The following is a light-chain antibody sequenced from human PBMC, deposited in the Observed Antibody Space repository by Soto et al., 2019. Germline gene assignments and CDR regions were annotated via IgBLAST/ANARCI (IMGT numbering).Light chain of an antibody. CDR3: QQYGPSLIT. J-gene: IGKJ5*01. V-gene: IGKV3-20*01. Sequence: VFTHCPSTLSFSPWSRSTFFFRASQSVGYSLAWYQQRPGQAPTLLISDASTRAPGIPDRFSGSGSGTDFTLTISRLQPEDYALYYCQQYGPSLITFGQGTRLENK. CDR1: QSVGYS. CDR2: DAS.